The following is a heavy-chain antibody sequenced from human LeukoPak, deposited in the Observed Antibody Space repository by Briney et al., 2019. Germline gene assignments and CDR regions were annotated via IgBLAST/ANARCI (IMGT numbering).Heavy chain of an antibody. CDR2: ISSSSYI. V-gene: IGHV3-21*01. CDR1: GLTFSSYS. J-gene: IGHJ4*02. CDR3: ARGYYGSGSYPYFDY. Sequence: GGSLRLSCAASGLTFSSYSMNWVRQAPGKGLEWVSSISSSSYIYYADSVKGRFAISRDNAKNSLYLQMNSLRAEDTAVYYCARGYYGSGSYPYFDYWGQGTLVTVSS. D-gene: IGHD3-10*01.